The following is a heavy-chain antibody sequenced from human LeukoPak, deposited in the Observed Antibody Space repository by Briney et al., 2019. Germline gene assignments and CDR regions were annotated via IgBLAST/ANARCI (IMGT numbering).Heavy chain of an antibody. V-gene: IGHV3-74*01. J-gene: IGHJ1*01. CDR1: GFTFSSYW. CDR3: ARGPWELYAAAEYLQH. Sequence: GGSLRLSCAASGFTFSSYWMRWVRQAPGKGLVWVSRINSDGSITSYADSVKGRFTISRDNAKNTLYLQMNSLRAEDTAVYYCARGPWELYAAAEYLQHWGQGTLVSVSS. D-gene: IGHD1-26*01. CDR2: INSDGSIT.